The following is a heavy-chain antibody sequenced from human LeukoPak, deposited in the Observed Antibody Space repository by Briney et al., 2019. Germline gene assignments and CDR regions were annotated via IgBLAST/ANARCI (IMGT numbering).Heavy chain of an antibody. J-gene: IGHJ3*02. V-gene: IGHV4-4*07. Sequence: PLETLSLTCTVSGGSINSYYWSWIRQPAGKGLEWIGRMYISGNTDYNPSLESRVTLSVDTSKNQFSLRLTSLTAADTAVYFCARDGRYCSGGSCYGEAFDIWGQGTMVTVSS. CDR1: GGSINSYY. CDR2: MYISGNT. CDR3: ARDGRYCSGGSCYGEAFDI. D-gene: IGHD2-15*01.